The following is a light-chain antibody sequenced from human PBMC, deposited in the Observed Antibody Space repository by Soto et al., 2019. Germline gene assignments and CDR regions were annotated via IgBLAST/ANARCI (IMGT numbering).Light chain of an antibody. V-gene: IGKV3-20*01. CDR1: QSVSSSY. CDR3: QQYGSSPT. Sequence: EIVLTQSPGTVSLSPGERATLSCRASQSVSSSYLAWYQQKPGQAPRLLIYGASSRATGIPDRFSGSGSGTDFTLTISRLEPEDSAVYYCQQYGSSPTFGGGTKVDIK. CDR2: GAS. J-gene: IGKJ4*01.